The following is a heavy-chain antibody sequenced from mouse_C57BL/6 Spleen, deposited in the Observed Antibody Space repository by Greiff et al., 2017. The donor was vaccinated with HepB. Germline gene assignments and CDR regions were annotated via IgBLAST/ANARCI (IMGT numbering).Heavy chain of an antibody. Sequence: EVQGVESGGGLVKPGGSLKLSCAASGFTFSDYGMHWVRQAPEKGLEWVAYISSGSSTIYYADTVKGRFTISRDNAKNTLFLQMTSLRAEDTAMYYCARDEIDYYCRRGYYYAMDYWGQGTSVTVSS. D-gene: IGHD1-1*01. CDR3: ARDEIDYYCRRGYYYAMDY. J-gene: IGHJ4*01. CDR2: ISSGSSTI. CDR1: GFTFSDYG. V-gene: IGHV5-17*01.